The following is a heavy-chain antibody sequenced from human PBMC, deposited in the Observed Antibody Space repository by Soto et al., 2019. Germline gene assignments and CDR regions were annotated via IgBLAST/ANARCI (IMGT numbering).Heavy chain of an antibody. Sequence: DVKLVESGGGMVQPGDSLRLSCEVSGFIFSMYSMSWVRQTPGKGLEWVAKIPQDGVDGHYADAVKGRFTISRDNGKNSLYLQMNSLRDEDTAVYYCARGFHSSGYYYEVYWGQGTLVTVSS. D-gene: IGHD3-22*01. J-gene: IGHJ4*02. V-gene: IGHV3-7*04. CDR2: IPQDGVDG. CDR3: ARGFHSSGYYYEVY. CDR1: GFIFSMYS.